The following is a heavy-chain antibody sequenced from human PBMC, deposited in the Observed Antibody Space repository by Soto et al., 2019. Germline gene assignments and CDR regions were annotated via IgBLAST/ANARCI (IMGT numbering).Heavy chain of an antibody. J-gene: IGHJ6*02. Sequence: ASVKVSCKASGYTFTGYYMHWVRQAPGQGLEWMGWINPNSGGTNYAQKFQGRVTMTRDTSISTACMELSRLRSDDTAVYYCARLSGYGLYYGMDVWGQGTTVTVSS. D-gene: IGHD5-12*01. V-gene: IGHV1-2*02. CDR3: ARLSGYGLYYGMDV. CDR2: INPNSGGT. CDR1: GYTFTGYY.